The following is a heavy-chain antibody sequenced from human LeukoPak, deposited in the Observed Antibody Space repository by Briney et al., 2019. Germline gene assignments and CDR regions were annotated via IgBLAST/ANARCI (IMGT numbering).Heavy chain of an antibody. Sequence: SVKVSCKASGGTFSSYAISWVRQAPGQGLEWMGGIIPIFGTANYAQKFQGRVTITTDKSTSTAYLELSSLRSEDTAVYYCARGGQQGGGFLYYFDYWGQGTLVTVSS. CDR1: GGTFSSYA. J-gene: IGHJ4*02. D-gene: IGHD2-15*01. CDR3: ARGGQQGGGFLYYFDY. V-gene: IGHV1-69*05. CDR2: IIPIFGTA.